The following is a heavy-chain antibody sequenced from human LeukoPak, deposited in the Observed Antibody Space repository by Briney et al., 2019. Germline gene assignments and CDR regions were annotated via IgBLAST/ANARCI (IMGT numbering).Heavy chain of an antibody. CDR1: GYTFTSYY. CDR3: ATNAIEMATAVRY. V-gene: IGHV1-24*01. J-gene: IGHJ4*02. Sequence: ASVKVSCKASGYTFTSYYMHWVRQAPGKGLEWMGGFDPEDGETIYAQKFQGRVTMTEDTSTDTAYMELSSLRSEDTAVYYCATNAIEMATAVRYWGQGTLVTVSS. CDR2: FDPEDGET. D-gene: IGHD5-24*01.